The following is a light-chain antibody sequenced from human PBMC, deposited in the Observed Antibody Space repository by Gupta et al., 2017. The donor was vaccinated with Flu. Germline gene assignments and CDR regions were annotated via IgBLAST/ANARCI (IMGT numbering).Light chain of an antibody. Sequence: GDRVTITCRASQGIINYLAWYQQKPGKVPKLLIYAASTLQSGVPSRFSGSGSGTDFTLTISSLQPEDVATYYCQNYNSAPRTFGQGTKVEIK. CDR2: AAS. V-gene: IGKV1-27*01. J-gene: IGKJ1*01. CDR1: QGIINY. CDR3: QNYNSAPRT.